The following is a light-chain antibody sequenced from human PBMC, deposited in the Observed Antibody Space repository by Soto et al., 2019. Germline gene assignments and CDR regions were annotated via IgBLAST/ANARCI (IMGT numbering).Light chain of an antibody. CDR1: QSVSSN. CDR2: GAS. CDR3: QQYYNWPPLT. Sequence: EIVMTQSPATLSVSPGERATLSCRASQSVSSNLAWYQQKPGQAPRLLIYGASTRATGIPARFSGSGSGTEFTLTISSLQSEDFAVYYCQQYYNWPPLTFGGGNKLEIK. J-gene: IGKJ4*01. V-gene: IGKV3-15*01.